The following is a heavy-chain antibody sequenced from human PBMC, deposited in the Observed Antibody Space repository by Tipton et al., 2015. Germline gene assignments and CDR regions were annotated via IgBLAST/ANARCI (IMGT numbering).Heavy chain of an antibody. Sequence: TLSLTCAVSGESFSKYYWSWIRQPPGKELQWIGYIQYSGGTNYNPSLESRVSMSVDTSKTQFSLEMRSVTATDTAVYYCARARGRHGGLFDSWGQGTLVTVSS. CDR3: ARARGRHGGLFDS. CDR1: GESFSKYY. D-gene: IGHD4-23*01. V-gene: IGHV4-59*01. J-gene: IGHJ4*02. CDR2: IQYSGGT.